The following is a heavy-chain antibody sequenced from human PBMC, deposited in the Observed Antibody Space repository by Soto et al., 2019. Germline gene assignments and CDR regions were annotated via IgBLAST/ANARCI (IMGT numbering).Heavy chain of an antibody. V-gene: IGHV4-39*01. CDR3: ARRYYDILTGYYRFDY. CDR1: GGSISSSSYY. CDR2: IYYSGST. Sequence: SETLSLTCTVSGGSISSSSYYWGWIRQPPGKGLEWIGSIYYSGSTYYNPSLKSRVTISVDTSKNQFSLKLSSVTAADTAVYYCARRYYDILTGYYRFDYWGQGTLVTVSS. J-gene: IGHJ4*02. D-gene: IGHD3-9*01.